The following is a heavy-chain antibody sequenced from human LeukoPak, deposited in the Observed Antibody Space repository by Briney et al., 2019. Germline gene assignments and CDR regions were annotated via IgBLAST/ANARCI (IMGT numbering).Heavy chain of an antibody. D-gene: IGHD3-9*01. CDR1: GFIFSNYA. J-gene: IGHJ4*02. Sequence: SLRLSCAASGFIFSNYAMYWVRQAPGKGLEWVSAISGRSGSTYYADSVKGRFTISRDSSKNTLYLQMNSLRADDTAVYYCAKWGDYDVLTGYYVSDFWGQGTLVTVSS. CDR3: AKWGDYDVLTGYYVSDF. V-gene: IGHV3-23*01. CDR2: ISGRSGST.